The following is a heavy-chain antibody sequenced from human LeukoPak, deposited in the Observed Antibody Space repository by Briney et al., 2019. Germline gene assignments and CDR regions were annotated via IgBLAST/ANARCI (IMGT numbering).Heavy chain of an antibody. CDR1: GYTFTGYY. Sequence: ASVKVSCKASGYTFTGYYMHWVRQAPGQGLEWMGIINPSGGSTSYAQKFQGRVTMTRDTSTSTVYMELSSLRSEDTAVYYCARDTHSGYYGSGSVFDYWGQGTLVTVSS. J-gene: IGHJ4*02. CDR2: INPSGGST. V-gene: IGHV1-46*01. CDR3: ARDTHSGYYGSGSVFDY. D-gene: IGHD3-10*01.